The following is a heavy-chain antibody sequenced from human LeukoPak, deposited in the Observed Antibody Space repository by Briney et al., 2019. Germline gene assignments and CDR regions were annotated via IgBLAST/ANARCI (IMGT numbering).Heavy chain of an antibody. V-gene: IGHV3-23*01. D-gene: IGHD5-18*01. CDR3: AKERDTAMVTIDY. CDR2: ISGSGGTT. CDR1: GFTFSSYA. J-gene: IGHJ4*02. Sequence: GGSLRLSCAASGFTFSSYAMNWVRQAPGKGLEWVSAISGSGGTTNYADSVKGRFTISRDNSKNTLYLQMNSLRAEDTAVCYCAKERDTAMVTIDYWGQGTLVTVSS.